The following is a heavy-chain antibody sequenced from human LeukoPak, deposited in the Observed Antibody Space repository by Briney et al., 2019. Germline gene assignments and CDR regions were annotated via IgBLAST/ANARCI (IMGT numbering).Heavy chain of an antibody. V-gene: IGHV3-53*01. D-gene: IGHD3-16*01. CDR2: IYSGGST. CDR3: ARVWGALPYYFDY. J-gene: IGHJ4*02. Sequence: GGSLRLSCAASGFTVSSNYMSWVRQAPGKGLEWVSVIYSGGSTYYADSVKGRFTISRDNSKNTLYLQMNSLRAEDTAVYYCARVWGALPYYFDYWGQGTLVTVSS. CDR1: GFTVSSNY.